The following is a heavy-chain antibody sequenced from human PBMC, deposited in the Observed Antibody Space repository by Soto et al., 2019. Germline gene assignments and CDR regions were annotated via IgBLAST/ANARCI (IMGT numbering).Heavy chain of an antibody. CDR1: GGSISSYY. J-gene: IGHJ4*02. D-gene: IGHD1-26*01. V-gene: IGHV4-59*01. CDR3: AREGSGVGATNFDY. Sequence: SETLSLTCTVSGGSISSYYWSWIRQPPGKGLEWIGYIYYSGSTNYNPSLKSRVTISVDTSKNQFSLKLSSVTAADTAVYYCAREGSGVGATNFDYWGQGTLVTVSS. CDR2: IYYSGST.